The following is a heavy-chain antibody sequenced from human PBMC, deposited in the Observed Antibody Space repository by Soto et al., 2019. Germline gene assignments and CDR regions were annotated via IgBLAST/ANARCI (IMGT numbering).Heavy chain of an antibody. V-gene: IGHV4-59*01. Sequence: SETLSLTCTVSGGSISSYYWSWIRQPPGKGLEWIGYIYYSGSTNYNPSLKSPVTISVDTSKNQFSLKLSSVTAADTAVYYCARDGYYYDSSGYQRVYYFDYWGQGTLVTVSS. CDR3: ARDGYYYDSSGYQRVYYFDY. D-gene: IGHD3-22*01. CDR2: IYYSGST. CDR1: GGSISSYY. J-gene: IGHJ4*02.